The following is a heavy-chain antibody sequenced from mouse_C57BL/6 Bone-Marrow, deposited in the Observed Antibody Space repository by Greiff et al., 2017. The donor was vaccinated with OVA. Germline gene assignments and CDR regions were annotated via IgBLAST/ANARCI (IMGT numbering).Heavy chain of an antibody. D-gene: IGHD1-1*02. Sequence: VNLVESGPGLVAPSQSLSITCTVSGFSLTSYGVDWVRQPPGKGLEWLGVIWGGGSTNYNSALMSRLSISKDNSKSQVFLKMNSLQTDDTAMYYCAKTPSYGRRKRDWFAYWGQGTLVTVSA. CDR3: AKTPSYGRRKRDWFAY. CDR2: IWGGGST. J-gene: IGHJ3*01. V-gene: IGHV2-9*01. CDR1: GFSLTSYG.